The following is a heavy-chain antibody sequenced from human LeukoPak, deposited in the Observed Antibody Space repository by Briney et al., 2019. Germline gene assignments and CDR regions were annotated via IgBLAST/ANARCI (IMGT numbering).Heavy chain of an antibody. CDR2: ISASGGDT. CDR1: GVTNS. J-gene: IGHJ6*03. Sequence: GGSLRLSCAMSGVTNSMSWVRQAPGKGLEWVSSISASGGDTHYTGSVKGRFTISRDNSKKTIYLQMNSLRIDDTAKYFCAAWDPNFYYMDVWGKGTTVTVSS. D-gene: IGHD1-26*01. CDR3: AAWDPNFYYMDV. V-gene: IGHV3-23*01.